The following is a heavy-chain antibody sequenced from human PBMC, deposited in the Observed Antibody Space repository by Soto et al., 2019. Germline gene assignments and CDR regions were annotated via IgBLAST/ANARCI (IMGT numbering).Heavy chain of an antibody. Sequence: GSLRLCCAGSGFTCGESSMSCIRQAPGKRLEWLSYISPGSRYPAYADSVKGRFTISRDNARRSLFLQMTSLTAEDTAMYYCVRGGGGGLFNPWGQGTMVTVSS. CDR3: VRGGGGGLFNP. D-gene: IGHD2-15*01. J-gene: IGHJ5*02. CDR2: ISPGSRYP. V-gene: IGHV3-11*06. CDR1: GFTCGESS.